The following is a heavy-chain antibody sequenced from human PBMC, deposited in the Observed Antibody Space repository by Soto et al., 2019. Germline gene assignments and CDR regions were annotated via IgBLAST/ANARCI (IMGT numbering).Heavy chain of an antibody. Sequence: GGSLRLSCAGSGFTFRSNAMSWVRQAPGKGLEWVSGISGSGGSRYYADSVKGRFTISRDNSRNTPYLQMNGLRVEDTAIYYCADNGFWSGPPADYWGQGTLVTVSS. J-gene: IGHJ4*02. V-gene: IGHV3-23*01. D-gene: IGHD3-3*01. CDR2: ISGSGGSR. CDR3: ADNGFWSGPPADY. CDR1: GFTFRSNA.